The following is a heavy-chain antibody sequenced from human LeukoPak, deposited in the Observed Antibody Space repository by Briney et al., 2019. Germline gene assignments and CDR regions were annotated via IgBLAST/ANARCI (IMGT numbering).Heavy chain of an antibody. CDR1: GXTFSSNG. CDR3: ARISGWSAIDY. CDR2: AWYDGSKE. V-gene: IGHV3-33*01. J-gene: IGHJ4*02. D-gene: IGHD6-19*01. Sequence: PGGSLRLSCATSGXTFSSNGMHWVRQAPGKGLEWVVVAWYDGSKEYYADSVKGRFTISRDNSKNTVYLQMNSVKAEDTAVYYCARISGWSAIDYWGQGTLVTVSS.